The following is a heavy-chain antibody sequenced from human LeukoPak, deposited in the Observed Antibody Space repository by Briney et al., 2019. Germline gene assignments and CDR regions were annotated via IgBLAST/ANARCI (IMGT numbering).Heavy chain of an antibody. V-gene: IGHV3-43*02. D-gene: IGHD6-13*01. CDR2: ISGDGGTT. CDR1: GFTFDDYA. CDR3: AKVYVGSWYAYDH. Sequence: GGSLRLSCTASGFTFDDYAMHWVRQAPAKGLEWVSLISGDGGTTDYADSVKGRFTISRDNRRNSLYLHMNSLRTEDTALYFCAKVYVGSWYAYDHWGQGTLVTVSS. J-gene: IGHJ4*02.